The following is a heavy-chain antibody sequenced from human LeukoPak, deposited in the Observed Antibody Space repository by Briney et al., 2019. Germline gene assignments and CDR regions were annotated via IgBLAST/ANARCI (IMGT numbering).Heavy chain of an antibody. Sequence: GGSLRLSCAASGFTFNTCNMNWVRQAPGKGLEWVSYISSGSSAIYYTDSAKGRFTISRDNAKNSLYLQMSSLRDEDTAVYYCVAGYGKARFDYWGQGTLVTVSS. CDR3: VAGYGKARFDY. J-gene: IGHJ4*02. V-gene: IGHV3-48*02. CDR1: GFTFNTCN. D-gene: IGHD3-9*01. CDR2: ISSGSSAI.